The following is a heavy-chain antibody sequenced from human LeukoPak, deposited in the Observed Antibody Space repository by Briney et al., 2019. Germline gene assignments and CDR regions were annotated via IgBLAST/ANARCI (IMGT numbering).Heavy chain of an antibody. CDR3: ARGAGNYYFYGMDV. CDR1: GGSISSYF. J-gene: IGHJ6*02. Sequence: ETRSLTCTVSGGSISSYFWSWIRQPPGKGLEWIGHIYYSGSTNYNPSLKSRVTVSVDTSKNQFSLKLSSVTAADTAVYYCARGAGNYYFYGMDVWGQGTTVTVSS. CDR2: IYYSGST. V-gene: IGHV4-59*01.